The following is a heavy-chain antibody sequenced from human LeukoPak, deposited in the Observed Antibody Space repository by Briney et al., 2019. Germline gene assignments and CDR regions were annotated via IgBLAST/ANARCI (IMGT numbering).Heavy chain of an antibody. J-gene: IGHJ3*02. CDR1: GGSISSYY. V-gene: IGHV4-4*07. CDR3: AGGTAMPYAFDI. D-gene: IGHD5-18*01. Sequence: SETLSPTCTVSGGSISSYYWSWIRQPAGKGLEWIGRIYTSGSTNYNPSLKSRVTMSVDTPKNQFSLKLSSVTAADTAVYYCAGGTAMPYAFDIWGQGTMVTVSS. CDR2: IYTSGST.